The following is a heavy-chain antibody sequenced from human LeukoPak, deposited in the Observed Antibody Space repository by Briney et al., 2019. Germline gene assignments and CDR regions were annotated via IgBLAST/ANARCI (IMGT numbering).Heavy chain of an antibody. V-gene: IGHV3-48*01. Sequence: GGSLRLSCAASGFIFSDYSMNWVRQTPGKGLEWISYISRSGSTRHDADSARGRFTISRDNAKNSLYLQMNSLRADDTAVYYCARGPSGYHNTGGQGTLVTVSS. J-gene: IGHJ4*02. CDR3: ARGPSGYHNT. D-gene: IGHD5-12*01. CDR2: ISRSGSTR. CDR1: GFIFSDYS.